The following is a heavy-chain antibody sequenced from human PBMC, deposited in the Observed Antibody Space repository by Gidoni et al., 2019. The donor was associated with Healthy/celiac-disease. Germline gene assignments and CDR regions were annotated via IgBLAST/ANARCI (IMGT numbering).Heavy chain of an antibody. CDR3: ARDSVELLWFGDRARYYFDY. V-gene: IGHV6-1*01. Sequence: QVQLQQSGPGLVKPSQTLSLTCAISGDSVSRNSAAWHWIRQSPSRGLEWLGRTYYRSKWYNDYAVSVKSRITINPDTSKNQFSLQLNSVTPEDTAVYYCARDSVELLWFGDRARYYFDYWGQGTLVTVSS. CDR2: TYYRSKWYN. D-gene: IGHD3-10*01. J-gene: IGHJ4*02. CDR1: GDSVSRNSAA.